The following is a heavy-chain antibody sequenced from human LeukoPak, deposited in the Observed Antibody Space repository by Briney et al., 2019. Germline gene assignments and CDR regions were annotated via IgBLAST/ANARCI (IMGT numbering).Heavy chain of an antibody. CDR1: GFTFSSYS. V-gene: IGHV3-48*02. CDR3: ARGPSSNWSGLDF. J-gene: IGHJ4*02. Sequence: GGSLRLSCAASGFTFSSYSMNWVRQAPGKGLEWVSYISSSSSTIYYADSVKGRFTISRDNAKNSLYLQMNSLRDEDTAVYYCARGPSSNWSGLDFWGQGTLLTVSS. CDR2: ISSSSSTI. D-gene: IGHD6-13*01.